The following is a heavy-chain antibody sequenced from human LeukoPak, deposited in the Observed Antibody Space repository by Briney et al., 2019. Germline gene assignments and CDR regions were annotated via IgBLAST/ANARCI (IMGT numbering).Heavy chain of an antibody. Sequence: GGSLRLSCAASGFTFNSYAMSWVRQAPGKGLEWVSSISGGGASTYYADSVKGRFTISRDNSKNTLYLQINNLRPEDTAVYYCAKDLDTAMIGKIDYWGQGTLVTVSS. J-gene: IGHJ4*02. V-gene: IGHV3-23*01. D-gene: IGHD5-18*01. CDR1: GFTFNSYA. CDR2: ISGGGAST. CDR3: AKDLDTAMIGKIDY.